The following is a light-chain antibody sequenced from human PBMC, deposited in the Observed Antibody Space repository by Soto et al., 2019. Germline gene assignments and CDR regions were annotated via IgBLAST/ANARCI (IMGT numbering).Light chain of an antibody. J-gene: IGKJ2*01. CDR2: SAS. CDR1: QDIRHA. CDR3: LQHADYPFT. Sequence: DIQMNQSPSSLSASVGDRVTITCRASQDIRHALGWYQQQPGKVPKRLIYSASSLQNGVPSRFSGSGSDTVFTLTISSLQPDDFATYFCLQHADYPFTFGQGTRLEI. V-gene: IGKV1-17*01.